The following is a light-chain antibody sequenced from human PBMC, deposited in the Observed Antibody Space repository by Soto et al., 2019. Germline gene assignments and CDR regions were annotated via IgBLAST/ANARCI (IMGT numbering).Light chain of an antibody. CDR3: SSYTRSSPHV. J-gene: IGLJ1*01. CDR2: DVS. CDR1: SSDVGGYNY. V-gene: IGLV2-14*01. Sequence: QSALTQPASVSASPGQSITISCTGTSSDVGGYNYVFWYQQHPRKAPKLMIYDVSNRPSGVSDRFSASKSGNTASLTISGLQAEDEADYDCSSYTRSSPHVFVTGTKLTVL.